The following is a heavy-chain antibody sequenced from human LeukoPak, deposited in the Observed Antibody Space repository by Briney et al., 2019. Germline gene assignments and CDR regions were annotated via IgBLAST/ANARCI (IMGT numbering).Heavy chain of an antibody. Sequence: PGRSLRLSCAASGFTFSSYGTHWVRQAPGKGLEWVAVISYDGSNKYYADSVKGRFTISRDNSKNTLYLQMNSLRAEDTAVYCCAKDLGAPRYSSSWAPDYWGQGTLVTVSS. CDR3: AKDLGAPRYSSSWAPDY. J-gene: IGHJ4*02. V-gene: IGHV3-30*18. D-gene: IGHD6-13*01. CDR1: GFTFSSYG. CDR2: ISYDGSNK.